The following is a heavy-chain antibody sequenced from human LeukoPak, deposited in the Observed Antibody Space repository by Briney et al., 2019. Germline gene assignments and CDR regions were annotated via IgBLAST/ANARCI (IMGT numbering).Heavy chain of an antibody. CDR3: ATAAGTTVYYYYGMDV. J-gene: IGHJ6*02. Sequence: ASVKVSGKASGYTFTSYDINWVRQATGQGLEWMGWMNPNSGNTGYAQKFQGRVTMTRNTSISTAYMELSSLRSEDTAVYYCATAAGTTVYYYYGMDVWGQGTTVTVSS. D-gene: IGHD6-13*01. V-gene: IGHV1-8*01. CDR1: GYTFTSYD. CDR2: MNPNSGNT.